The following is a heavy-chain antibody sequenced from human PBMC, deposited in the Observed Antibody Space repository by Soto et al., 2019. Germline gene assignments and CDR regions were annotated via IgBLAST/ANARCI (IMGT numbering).Heavy chain of an antibody. CDR3: ARQVGSMVRGPLDY. D-gene: IGHD3-10*01. J-gene: IGHJ4*02. V-gene: IGHV4-39*01. CDR1: GDSISSSSYY. Sequence: SETLSLTCPVSGDSISSSSYYWGWIRQPPGKGLEWIGSIYYSGSTYYNPSLKSRVTISVDTSKNQFSLKLSSVTAADTAVYYCARQVGSMVRGPLDYWGQGTLVTVSS. CDR2: IYYSGST.